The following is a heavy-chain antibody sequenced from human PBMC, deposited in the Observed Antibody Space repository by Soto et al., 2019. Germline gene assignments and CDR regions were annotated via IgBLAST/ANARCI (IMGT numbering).Heavy chain of an antibody. D-gene: IGHD2-15*01. CDR1: GFTFSSYA. Sequence: EVQLLESGGGLVQPGGSLRLSCAASGFTFSSYAMSWVRQAPGKGLEWVSAISDSGSNTYYADSVKGRFTISRDNSKNTLYLQMNSLRAEDTAVYYCAKESGIVVVVAASPWFDPWGQGTLVTVSS. CDR2: ISDSGSNT. V-gene: IGHV3-23*01. J-gene: IGHJ5*02. CDR3: AKESGIVVVVAASPWFDP.